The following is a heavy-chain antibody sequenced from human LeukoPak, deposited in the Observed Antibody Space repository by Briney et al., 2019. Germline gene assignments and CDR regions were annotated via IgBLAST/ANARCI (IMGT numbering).Heavy chain of an antibody. V-gene: IGHV4-59*01. Sequence: SETLSLTCTVSGGSISSYYWSWIRQPPGKGLEWIGYIYYSGSTNYNPSLKSRVTISVDTSKNQFSLKLSSVTAADTAVYYCAREAPLLWFDPWGQGTLVTVSS. D-gene: IGHD3-10*01. CDR2: IYYSGST. CDR3: AREAPLLWFDP. J-gene: IGHJ5*02. CDR1: GGSISSYY.